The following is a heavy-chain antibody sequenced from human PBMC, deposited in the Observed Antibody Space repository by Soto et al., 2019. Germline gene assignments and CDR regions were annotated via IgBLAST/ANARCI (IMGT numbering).Heavy chain of an antibody. Sequence: PGGSLRLSCTGSGFTLGDYAVSWFRQAPGKGLECVGFIRSKAYGETTDYAASVKGRFTISRDDSRTIAYLRMNSLKTEDTATYYCSRGFYANTSYPRFDFWGQGT. CDR2: IRSKAYGETT. J-gene: IGHJ4*02. CDR1: GFTLGDYA. CDR3: SRGFYANTSYPRFDF. D-gene: IGHD2-21*01. V-gene: IGHV3-49*03.